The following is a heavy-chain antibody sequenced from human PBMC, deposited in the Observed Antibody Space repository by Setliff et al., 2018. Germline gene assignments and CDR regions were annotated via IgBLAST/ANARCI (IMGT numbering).Heavy chain of an antibody. V-gene: IGHV1-69*13. J-gene: IGHJ6*02. CDR3: ARTYSSSWYYYYGMDV. CDR1: GGTFSSYA. CDR2: IIPIFGIA. D-gene: IGHD6-13*01. Sequence: SVKVSCKASGGTFSSYAISWVRQAPGQGLEWMGGIIPIFGIANYAQKFQGRVTITADESTSTAYMELSSLRSEDTAVYYCARTYSSSWYYYYGMDVWGQGTTVTVSS.